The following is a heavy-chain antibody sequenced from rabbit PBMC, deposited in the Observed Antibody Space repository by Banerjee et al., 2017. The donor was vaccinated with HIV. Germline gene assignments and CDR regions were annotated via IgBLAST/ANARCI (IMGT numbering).Heavy chain of an antibody. CDR2: INTISGDT. V-gene: IGHV1S40*01. D-gene: IGHD8-1*01. CDR1: GFSFSNGYV. Sequence: QSLEESRGDLVKPEGSLTLTCKASGFSFSNGYVMCWVRQAPGKGLEWIACINTISGDTVYATWAKGRFTISKASWTTVTLQMTSLTAADTATYFCARDAYTLDLWGPGTLVTVS. CDR3: ARDAYTLDL. J-gene: IGHJ6*01.